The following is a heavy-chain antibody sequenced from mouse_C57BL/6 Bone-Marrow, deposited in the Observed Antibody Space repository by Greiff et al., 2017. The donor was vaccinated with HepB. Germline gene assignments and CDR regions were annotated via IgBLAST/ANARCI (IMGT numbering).Heavy chain of an antibody. CDR1: GYAFSSSW. CDR3: ARSLVYAMDY. Sequence: VKLVESGPELVKPGASVKISCKASGYAFSSSWMNWVKQRPGKGLEWIGRIYPGDGDTNYNGKFKGKATLTADKSSSTAYMQLSSLTSEDSAVYFCARSLVYAMDYWGQGTSVTVSS. CDR2: IYPGDGDT. V-gene: IGHV1-82*01. J-gene: IGHJ4*01.